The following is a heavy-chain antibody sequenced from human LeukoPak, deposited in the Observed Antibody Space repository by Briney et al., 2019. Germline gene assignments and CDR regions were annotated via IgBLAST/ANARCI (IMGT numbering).Heavy chain of an antibody. CDR2: ISRSGDTS. J-gene: IGHJ6*04. V-gene: IGHV3-23*01. CDR3: VRKVYSYMDV. D-gene: IGHD2-21*01. CDR1: GVTFGRYA. Sequence: GGSLRLSCAASGVTFGRYAVNWARQAPGRGLEWVSYISRSGDTSVYAESVKGRFTISRDNSKNTVYLHLDSLRAEDTAKYYCVRKVYSYMDVWGNGATVTVSS.